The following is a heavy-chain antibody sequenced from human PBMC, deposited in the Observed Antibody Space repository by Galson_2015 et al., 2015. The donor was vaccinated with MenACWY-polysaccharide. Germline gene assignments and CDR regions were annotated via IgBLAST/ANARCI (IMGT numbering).Heavy chain of an antibody. CDR3: ARGARWLDD. CDR2: IKPDGSQK. Sequence: SLRLSCAASRFTFSTYGMTWVRQAPGKGLEWVASIKPDGSQKNYVDSVKGRFTISRDNARDSLYLQMNSLRAEDTAIYYCARGARWLDDWGQGTLVTVSS. J-gene: IGHJ4*02. V-gene: IGHV3-7*04. D-gene: IGHD2-15*01. CDR1: RFTFSTYG.